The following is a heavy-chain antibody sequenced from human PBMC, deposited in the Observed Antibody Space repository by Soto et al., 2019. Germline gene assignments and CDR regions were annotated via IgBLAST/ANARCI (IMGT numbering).Heavy chain of an antibody. D-gene: IGHD3-3*01. CDR2: IYYSGST. CDR3: ARLTHPNGRYDFWIRSFVRDGMDV. CDR1: GGSISSSSYY. V-gene: IGHV4-39*01. J-gene: IGHJ6*02. Sequence: SETLSLTCTVSGGSISSSSYYWGWIRQPPGKGLEWIGSIYYSGSTYYNPSLKSRVTISVDTSKNQFSLKLSSVTAADTAVYYCARLTHPNGRYDFWIRSFVRDGMDVWAQGTTVS.